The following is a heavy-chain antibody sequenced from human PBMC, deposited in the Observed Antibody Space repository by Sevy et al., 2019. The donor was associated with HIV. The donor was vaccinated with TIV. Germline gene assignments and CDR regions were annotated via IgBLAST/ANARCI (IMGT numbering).Heavy chain of an antibody. CDR2: IRSKANSYAT. CDR1: GFTFSGSA. Sequence: GGSLGLSCAASGFTFSGSAMHWVRQASGKGLEWVGRIRSKANSYATAYAASVKGRFAISRDDSKNTAYLQMNSLKTEDTAVYYCTRQFYGSGSYHYYYYGMDVWGQGTTVTVSS. J-gene: IGHJ6*02. CDR3: TRQFYGSGSYHYYYYGMDV. V-gene: IGHV3-73*01. D-gene: IGHD3-10*01.